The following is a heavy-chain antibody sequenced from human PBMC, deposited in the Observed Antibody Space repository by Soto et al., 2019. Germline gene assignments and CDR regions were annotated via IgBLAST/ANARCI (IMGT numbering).Heavy chain of an antibody. D-gene: IGHD4-4*01. V-gene: IGHV3-21*01. Sequence: GSLRLSCAASGFTFSTYSMNWVRQAPGKGLEWVSSISGSGNYTHYADFLRGRFTISRDNAKTSLYLQMNSLRAEDTAVYYCAREGINNYNEYYFDSWGQGTVVTVSS. CDR3: AREGINNYNEYYFDS. CDR2: ISGSGNYT. J-gene: IGHJ4*02. CDR1: GFTFSTYS.